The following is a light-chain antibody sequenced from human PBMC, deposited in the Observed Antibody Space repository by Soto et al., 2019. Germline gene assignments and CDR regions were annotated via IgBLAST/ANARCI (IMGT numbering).Light chain of an antibody. CDR3: QQYGSAPYT. CDR1: QTVGSSY. CDR2: AAS. Sequence: EIVLTQSPGTLSLSPGEIATLSCSASQTVGSSYFGWYQQKPGQAPRLLIYAASSRATGIPDRFSGSGSGTDFTLTIDSLEPEDYAVYFCQQYGSAPYTFGQGTRVDIK. V-gene: IGKV3-20*01. J-gene: IGKJ2*01.